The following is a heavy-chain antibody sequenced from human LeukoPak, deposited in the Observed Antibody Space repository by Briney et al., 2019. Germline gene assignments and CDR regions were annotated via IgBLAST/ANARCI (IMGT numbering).Heavy chain of an antibody. CDR2: IDYSGGDT. J-gene: IGHJ4*02. D-gene: IGHD1-26*01. Sequence: GGSLRLSCTASGFTLSSYEMSWIRQAPGKGLEWVSSIDYSGGDTHYADSVKGRFTISRDNAKNSLYLQMSSLRAGDTAVYYCARGADYFDSWGQGTLVTVSS. V-gene: IGHV3-23*01. CDR3: ARGADYFDS. CDR1: GFTLSSYE.